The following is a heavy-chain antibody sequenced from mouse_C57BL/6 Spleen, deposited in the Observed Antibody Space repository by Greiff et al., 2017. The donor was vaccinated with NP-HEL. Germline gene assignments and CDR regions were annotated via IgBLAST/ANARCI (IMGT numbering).Heavy chain of an antibody. CDR1: EYEFPSHD. D-gene: IGHD1-1*01. J-gene: IGHJ1*03. Sequence: EVHLVESGGGLVQPGESLKLSCESNEYEFPSHDMSWVRKTPEKRLELVAAINSDGGSTYYPDTMERRFIIYRDNTKKTLYLQMSSLRSEDTALYYCARHAYYYGSSSYWYFDVWGTGTTVTVSS. CDR2: INSDGGST. V-gene: IGHV5-2*01. CDR3: ARHAYYYGSSSYWYFDV.